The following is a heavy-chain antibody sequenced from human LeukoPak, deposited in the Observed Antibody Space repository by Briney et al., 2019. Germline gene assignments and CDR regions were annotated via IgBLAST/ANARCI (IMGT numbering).Heavy chain of an antibody. Sequence: HAGRSLRLSCGASGFTFSSYGMHWVRQAPGKGLEWVAFIRYDGSNKYYADSVKGRFTISRDNSKNTLYLQMNSLRAEDTAVYYCATGHDAFDIWGQGTMVTVSS. CDR3: ATGHDAFDI. J-gene: IGHJ3*02. CDR2: IRYDGSNK. CDR1: GFTFSSYG. V-gene: IGHV3-30*02.